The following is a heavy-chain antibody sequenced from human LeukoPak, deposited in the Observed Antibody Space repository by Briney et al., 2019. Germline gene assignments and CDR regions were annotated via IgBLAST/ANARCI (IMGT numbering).Heavy chain of an antibody. J-gene: IGHJ2*01. CDR2: ISSSSSYI. V-gene: IGHV3-21*01. CDR1: GFTFSSYS. Sequence: PGGSLRLSCAASGFTFSSYSMNWVRQAPGKGLEWVSSISSSSSYIYYADSVKGRFTISRDNAKNSLYLQMNSLRAEDTAVYYCARVEGTGDDGNWYFDLWGRGTLVTVSS. CDR3: ARVEGTGDDGNWYFDL. D-gene: IGHD7-27*01.